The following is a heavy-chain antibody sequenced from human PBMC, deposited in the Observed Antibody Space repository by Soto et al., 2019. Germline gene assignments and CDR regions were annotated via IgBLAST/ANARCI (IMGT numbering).Heavy chain of an antibody. D-gene: IGHD3-16*01. J-gene: IGHJ4*02. V-gene: IGHV3-48*02. CDR2: ISTSSSPR. CDR1: GFTFRHYS. Sequence: GGSLRLSCAASGFTFRHYSMHWVRQAPGKGLEWVAYISTSSSPRYYADSVKGRFTISRDNDRKSIYLEMSSLRDEDTAIYYCATDALHYYDSDGRHAGWGPGPLVTVSS. CDR3: ATDALHYYDSDGRHAG.